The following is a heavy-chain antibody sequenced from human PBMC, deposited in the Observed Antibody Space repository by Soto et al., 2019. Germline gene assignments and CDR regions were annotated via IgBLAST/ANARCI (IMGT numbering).Heavy chain of an antibody. D-gene: IGHD6-25*01. J-gene: IGHJ5*02. CDR2: VSPNSGNT. Sequence: QVHLVQSGAEVKKPGASVMVSCKASGYSFGHFDIHWVRKAAGQGLEWMGWVSPNSGNTGYAQRFQGRITMTRDTSKSTAYMEVKSLTSADTAIYYCARARGAASFDLWGQGTLVTASS. CDR3: ARARGAASFDL. V-gene: IGHV1-8*01. CDR1: GYSFGHFD.